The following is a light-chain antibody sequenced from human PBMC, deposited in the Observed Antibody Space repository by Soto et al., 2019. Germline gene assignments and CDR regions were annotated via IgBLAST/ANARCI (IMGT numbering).Light chain of an antibody. CDR1: SSGVGGYNY. CDR3: SSYTSSSTLYV. Sequence: QSVLAQPASVSGSPGQSITISCTGTSSGVGGYNYVSWYQQNPGKAPKLMIYEVSNRPSGVSNRFSGSKSGNMASLTISGLQAEDEADYYCSSYTSSSTLYVFGSGTKVTVL. CDR2: EVS. V-gene: IGLV2-14*01. J-gene: IGLJ1*01.